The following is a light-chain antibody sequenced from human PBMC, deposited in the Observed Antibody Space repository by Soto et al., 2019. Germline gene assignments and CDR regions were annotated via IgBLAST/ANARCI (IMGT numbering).Light chain of an antibody. CDR2: GAS. J-gene: IGKJ5*01. CDR1: QGIRTD. Sequence: AVQLTQSPSSLSASVGDRVTITCRASQGIRTDLGWYQQSPGKAPKVLIVGASTLQSGVPSRFSGSGSGTDFTLTISSLQPEDSATYYCQQYGSSPSITFGQGTRLEIK. CDR3: QQYGSSPSIT. V-gene: IGKV1-6*01.